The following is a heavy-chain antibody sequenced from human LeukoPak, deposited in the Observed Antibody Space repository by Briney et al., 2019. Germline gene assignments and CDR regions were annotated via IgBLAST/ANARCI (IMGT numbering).Heavy chain of an antibody. Sequence: SETLSLTCTVSGESISGFYWTWIRQPPGKGLEWIGYIYYSGSTNYNPSLKSRVTISVDTSKNQFSLKPSSVTAADTAVYYCARGVVIAPQTFDYWGQGTLVTVSS. CDR1: GESISGFY. D-gene: IGHD2-21*01. CDR3: ARGVVIAPQTFDY. CDR2: IYYSGST. J-gene: IGHJ4*02. V-gene: IGHV4-59*01.